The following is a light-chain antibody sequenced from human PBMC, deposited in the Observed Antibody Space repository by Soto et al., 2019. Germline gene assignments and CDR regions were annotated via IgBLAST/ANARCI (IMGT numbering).Light chain of an antibody. V-gene: IGKV1-39*01. CDR3: QHTYSAPYT. CDR1: HSISSY. CDR2: AAS. J-gene: IGKJ2*01. Sequence: DIQMTQSPSSLSASIGDRVTITCRAGHSISSYLNWYQQKPGKAPKLLIYAASSLQSGVPSRFSGSGSGTDFPLTINSLQPEDFVTYYCQHTYSAPYTFGQGTKLEIK.